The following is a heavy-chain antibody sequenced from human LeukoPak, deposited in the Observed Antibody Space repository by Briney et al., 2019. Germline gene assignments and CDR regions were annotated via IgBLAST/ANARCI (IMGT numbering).Heavy chain of an antibody. CDR1: GGTFSSYA. CDR2: IIPIFGTA. Sequence: SVKVSCKASGGTFSSYAISRVRQAPGQGLEWMGGIIPIFGTANYAQKFQGRVTITADESTSTAYMELSSLRSEDTAVYYCARDPRPDFDYGDSEYFQHWGQGTLVTVSS. D-gene: IGHD4-17*01. V-gene: IGHV1-69*13. J-gene: IGHJ1*01. CDR3: ARDPRPDFDYGDSEYFQH.